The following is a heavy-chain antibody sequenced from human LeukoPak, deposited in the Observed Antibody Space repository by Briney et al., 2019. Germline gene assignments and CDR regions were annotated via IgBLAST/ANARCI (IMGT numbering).Heavy chain of an antibody. D-gene: IGHD3-3*01. V-gene: IGHV3-7*01. CDR3: ARSQMGLRFLEWLPNDY. CDR1: GFSLSRYW. Sequence: PGGSLRLSCAASGFSLSRYWMSWVRQAPGKGLEWVANIKEDGIEKHYMDSVKGRFTISRDNAKNSLYLQMNSLRAEDTAVYYCARSQMGLRFLEWLPNDYWGQGTLVTVSS. CDR2: IKEDGIEK. J-gene: IGHJ4*02.